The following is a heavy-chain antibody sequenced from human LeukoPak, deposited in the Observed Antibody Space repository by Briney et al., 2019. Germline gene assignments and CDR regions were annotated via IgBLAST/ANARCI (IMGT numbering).Heavy chain of an antibody. CDR1: GYTFTSYY. J-gene: IGHJ4*02. CDR2: INPSGGST. Sequence: GASVKVSCKASGYTFTSYYMHWVRQAPGQGLEWMGIINPSGGSTSYAQKFQGRVTMTRDTSTSTVYMELSSLRSEDTAVYYCARDRPNYYDSSGKGEGGFDYWGQGTLVTVSS. CDR3: ARDRPNYYDSSGKGEGGFDY. V-gene: IGHV1-46*01. D-gene: IGHD3-22*01.